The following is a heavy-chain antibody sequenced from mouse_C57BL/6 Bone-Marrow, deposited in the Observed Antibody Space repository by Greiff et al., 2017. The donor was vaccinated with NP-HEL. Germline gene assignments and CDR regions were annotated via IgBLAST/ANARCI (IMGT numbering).Heavy chain of an antibody. CDR1: GFTFSDYY. V-gene: IGHV5-12*01. CDR2: ISNGGGST. Sequence: EVKLQESGGGLVQPGGSLKLSCAASGFTFSDYYMYWVRQTPEKRLEWVAYISNGGGSTYYPDTVKGRFTISRDNAKNTLYLQMSRLKSEDTAMYYCARHGSFAYWGQGTLVTVSA. D-gene: IGHD1-1*01. J-gene: IGHJ3*01. CDR3: ARHGSFAY.